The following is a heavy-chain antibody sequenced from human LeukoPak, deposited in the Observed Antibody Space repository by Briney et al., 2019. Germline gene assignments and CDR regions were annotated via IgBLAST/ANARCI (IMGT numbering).Heavy chain of an antibody. J-gene: IGHJ4*02. V-gene: IGHV3-33*08. CDR2: IYYDGSNI. CDR3: ARDWKTNSFDY. CDR1: GFTFSSYW. Sequence: PGGSLRLSCAASGFTFSSYWMHWVRQAPGKGLEWVAFIYYDGSNIYYADYVKGRFTISRDISKNTLYLQMDSLRAEDTAIYYCARDWKTNSFDYWGQGTLVTVSS. D-gene: IGHD1-1*01.